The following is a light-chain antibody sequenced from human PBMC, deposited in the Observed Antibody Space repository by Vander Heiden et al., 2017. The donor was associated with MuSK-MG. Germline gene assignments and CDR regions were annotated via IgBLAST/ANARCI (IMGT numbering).Light chain of an antibody. V-gene: IGKV1-17*01. CDR3: LQYSSSPYT. Sequence: DMQLSQSPSSLSASVGDRVTISCRASQGITNDLGWYQQKLGKAPKRLIYAASSLQSGVPSRFSGSGSGTEFTLTISSLQPEDFATYYCLQYSSSPYTFGQGTKLEIK. CDR1: QGITND. CDR2: AAS. J-gene: IGKJ2*01.